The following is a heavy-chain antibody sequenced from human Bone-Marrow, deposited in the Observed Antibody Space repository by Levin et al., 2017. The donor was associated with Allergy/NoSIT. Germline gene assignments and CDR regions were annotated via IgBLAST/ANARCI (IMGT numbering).Heavy chain of an antibody. CDR1: GFSFSSYS. J-gene: IGHJ4*02. CDR2: ISGSGIII. Sequence: GGSLRLSCAASGFSFSSYSMNWVRRAPGKGLEWVAYISGSGIIINYADSVKGRFTVSRDNAKSSLYLQMNSLRGEDTAVYYCTGPIVVPDTSGGFWGQGTSVTVSS. D-gene: IGHD2-2*01. CDR3: TGPIVVPDTSGGF. V-gene: IGHV3-48*01.